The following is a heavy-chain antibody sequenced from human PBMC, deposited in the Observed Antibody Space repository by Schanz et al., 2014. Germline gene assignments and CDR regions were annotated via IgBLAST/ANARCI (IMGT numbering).Heavy chain of an antibody. Sequence: EVQLVQSGGGLVQPGGSLRLSCAASGFTFSSHWMHWVRQDPGKGLVWVARINSVGSNTDYADSVRGRFTISRDNSKNTLYLQMNSLRAEDTAVYFCARGPSTGAFDIWGQGTMVTVSS. CDR2: INSVGSNT. J-gene: IGHJ3*02. CDR1: GFTFSSHW. CDR3: ARGPSTGAFDI. V-gene: IGHV3-74*01.